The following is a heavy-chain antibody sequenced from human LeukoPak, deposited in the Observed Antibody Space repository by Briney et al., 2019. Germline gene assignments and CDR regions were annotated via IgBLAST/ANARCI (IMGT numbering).Heavy chain of an antibody. D-gene: IGHD3-10*01. CDR2: IYYSGST. CDR1: GGSISSYY. CDR3: ARGYGLLWFGELSGGYFDY. Sequence: SETLSLTCTVSGGSISSYYWGWIRQPPGKGLEWIGYIYYSGSTNYNPSLKSRVTISVDTSKNQFSLKLSSVTAADTAVYYCARGYGLLWFGELSGGYFDYWGQGTLVTVSS. J-gene: IGHJ4*02. V-gene: IGHV4-59*01.